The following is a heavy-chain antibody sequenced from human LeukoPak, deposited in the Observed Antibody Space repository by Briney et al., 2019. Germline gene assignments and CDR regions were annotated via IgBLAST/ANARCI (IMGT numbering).Heavy chain of an antibody. J-gene: IGHJ4*02. CDR2: INSDGSST. V-gene: IGHV3-74*01. CDR1: GFTFSSYW. D-gene: IGHD3/OR15-3a*01. CDR3: ARDLDYRVPLDY. Sequence: GGSLRLSCAASGFTFSSYWMHWVRQAPGKGLVWVPRINSDGSSTSYADSVKGRFTISSDNAKNTLYLQMNSLRAEDTAVYYCARDLDYRVPLDYWGQGTLVTVSS.